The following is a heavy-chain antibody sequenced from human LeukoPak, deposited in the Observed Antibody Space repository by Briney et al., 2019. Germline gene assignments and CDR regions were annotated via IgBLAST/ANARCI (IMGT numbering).Heavy chain of an antibody. D-gene: IGHD2-15*01. Sequence: ASVKVSCKASGGTFSSYAISWVRQAPGQGLEWMGGIIPIFGTANYAQKFQGRVTITADESTSTAYMELSSLRSEDTAVYYCARDQDIVVVVAATPEYFQHWGQGTLVTVSS. CDR3: ARDQDIVVVVAATPEYFQH. V-gene: IGHV1-69*13. CDR2: IIPIFGTA. CDR1: GGTFSSYA. J-gene: IGHJ1*01.